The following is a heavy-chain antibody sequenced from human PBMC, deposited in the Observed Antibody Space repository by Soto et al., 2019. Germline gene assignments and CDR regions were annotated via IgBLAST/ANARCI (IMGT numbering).Heavy chain of an antibody. CDR1: GGSISSYY. CDR3: ARGLDYSHYYMAF. J-gene: IGHJ6*03. CDR2: IYYSGST. V-gene: IGHV4-59*01. D-gene: IGHD4-4*01. Sequence: PSETLSLTCTVSGGSISSYYWSWIRQPPGKGLEWIGYIYYSGSTNYNPSLKSRVTISVDTSKNQFSLKLSSVTAADTAVYYCARGLDYSHYYMAFWGKGTSVTVSS.